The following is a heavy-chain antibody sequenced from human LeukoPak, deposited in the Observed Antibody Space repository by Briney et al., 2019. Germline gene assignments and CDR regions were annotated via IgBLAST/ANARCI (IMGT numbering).Heavy chain of an antibody. V-gene: IGHV4-4*09. CDR2: IYTSGST. CDR3: ARVLGQAAAGYWFDP. J-gene: IGHJ5*02. CDR1: GGSISSYY. Sequence: SETLSLTCTVSGGSISSYYWGWIRQPPGKGLEWIGYIYTSGSTNYNPSLKSRVTISVDTSKNQFSLKLSSVTAADTAVYYCARVLGQAAAGYWFDPWGQGTLVTVSS. D-gene: IGHD6-13*01.